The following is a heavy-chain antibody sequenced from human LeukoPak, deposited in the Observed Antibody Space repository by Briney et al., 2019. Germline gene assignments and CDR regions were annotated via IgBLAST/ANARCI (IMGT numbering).Heavy chain of an antibody. CDR1: GGSISSYY. V-gene: IGHV4-59*01. Sequence: PSETLSLTCTVSGGSISSYYWSWIRQPPGKGLEWIGYIYYSGSTNYNPSLKSRVTISVDTSKNQFSLKLSSVTAADTAVYYCARERIGDSKSDDAFDIWGQGIMVTDSS. J-gene: IGHJ3*02. D-gene: IGHD3-10*01. CDR2: IYYSGST. CDR3: ARERIGDSKSDDAFDI.